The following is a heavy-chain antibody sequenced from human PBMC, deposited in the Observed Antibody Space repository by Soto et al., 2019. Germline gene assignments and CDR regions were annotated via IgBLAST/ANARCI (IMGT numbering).Heavy chain of an antibody. CDR3: ARVSYGSQPTRFDS. CDR2: IKQDGSEK. Sequence: EVQLVESGGGLVQPGGPLRLSCAASGFSFSSYWMSWVRQAPGKGLEWVADIKQDGSEKYYVDSVNGRFAIASDDAKNALYLQMNCMSADDTPVYYCARVSYGSQPTRFDSWGQGTLVTVSS. CDR1: GFSFSSYW. V-gene: IGHV3-7*01. D-gene: IGHD4-17*01. J-gene: IGHJ4*02.